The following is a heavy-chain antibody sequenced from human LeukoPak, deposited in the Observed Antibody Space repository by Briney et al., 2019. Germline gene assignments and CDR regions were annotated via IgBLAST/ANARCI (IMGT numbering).Heavy chain of an antibody. V-gene: IGHV1-24*01. CDR1: GYTLTELS. CDR3: ARVGRRTTVGPFDY. Sequence: ASVKVSCKVSGYTLTELSMHWVRQAPGKGLEWMGGFDPEDGETIYAQKFQGRVTITTDESTSTAYMELSSLRSEDTAAYYCARVGRRTTVGPFDYWGQGTLVTVSS. CDR2: FDPEDGET. D-gene: IGHD4-23*01. J-gene: IGHJ4*02.